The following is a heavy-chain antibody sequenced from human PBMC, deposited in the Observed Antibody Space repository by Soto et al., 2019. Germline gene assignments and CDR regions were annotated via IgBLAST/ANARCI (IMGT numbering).Heavy chain of an antibody. CDR2: VIPIFGTA. J-gene: IGHJ6*02. CDR3: ARLNEIAAAGTPYYYGMDV. CDR1: GGTFSSYA. V-gene: IGHV1-69*13. D-gene: IGHD6-13*01. Sequence: ASVKVSCKASGGTFSSYAISWVRQAPGQGLEWMGGVIPIFGTANYAQKFQGRVTITADESTSTAYMELSSLRSEDTAVYYCARLNEIAAAGTPYYYGMDVWGQGTTVTVSS.